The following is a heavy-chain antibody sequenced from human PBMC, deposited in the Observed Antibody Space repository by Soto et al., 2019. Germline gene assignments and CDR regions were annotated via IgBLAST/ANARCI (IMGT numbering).Heavy chain of an antibody. J-gene: IGHJ4*02. CDR2: INPYNGNT. CDR3: ARELDGSGSYYHDY. Sequence: ASVKLSFTASAATFRGDASRLVRQAPGQGLEWMGWINPYNGNTNYAQNLQGRVTMTTDASTSTAYMEMSSLRSDDTAVDYCARELDGSGSYYHDYWGTGTLGTVS. D-gene: IGHD3-10*01. V-gene: IGHV1-18*01. CDR1: AATFRGDA.